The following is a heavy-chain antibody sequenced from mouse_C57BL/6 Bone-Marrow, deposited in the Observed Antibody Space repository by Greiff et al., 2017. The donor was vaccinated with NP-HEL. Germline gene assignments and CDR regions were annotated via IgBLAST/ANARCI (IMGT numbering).Heavy chain of an antibody. J-gene: IGHJ3*01. CDR3: ARDLTTVVPVPWFAY. V-gene: IGHV3-6*01. D-gene: IGHD1-1*01. CDR1: GYSITSGYY. CDR2: ISYDGSN. Sequence: VQLKESGPGLVKPSQSLSLTCSVTGYSITSGYYWNWIRQFPGNKLEWMGYISYDGSNNYNPSLKNRISITRDTSKNQFFLKLNSVTTEDTATYYCARDLTTVVPVPWFAYWGQGTLVTVSA.